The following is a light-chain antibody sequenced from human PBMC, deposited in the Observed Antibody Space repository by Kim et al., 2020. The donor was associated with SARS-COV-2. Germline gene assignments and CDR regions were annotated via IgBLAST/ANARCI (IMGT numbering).Light chain of an antibody. CDR1: KSISSY. Sequence: SASVGDRVTITCRAMKSISSYLNWYQQKPGKAPMPLIYAASSLQSGVPSRFSGSGSGTDFTLTISSLQPEDFATYYCQQSYSTQYTFGQGTKLEI. CDR3: QQSYSTQYT. CDR2: AAS. J-gene: IGKJ2*01. V-gene: IGKV1-39*01.